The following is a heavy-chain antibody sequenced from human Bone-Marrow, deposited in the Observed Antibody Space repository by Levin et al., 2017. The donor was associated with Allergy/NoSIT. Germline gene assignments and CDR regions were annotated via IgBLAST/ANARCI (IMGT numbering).Heavy chain of an antibody. CDR1: GYSFTNYW. CDR2: FYPGESDT. J-gene: IGHJ4*02. V-gene: IGHV5-51*01. D-gene: IGHD2-21*02. CDR3: GRREGDFLTH. Sequence: GESLKISCKASGYSFTNYWIGWVRQVPGKGLEWLGLFYPGESDTIYSPSFQGHVSLSADESSNTAYLQWNSLRASDTAMYDCGRREGDFLTHWGQGTLVTVSS.